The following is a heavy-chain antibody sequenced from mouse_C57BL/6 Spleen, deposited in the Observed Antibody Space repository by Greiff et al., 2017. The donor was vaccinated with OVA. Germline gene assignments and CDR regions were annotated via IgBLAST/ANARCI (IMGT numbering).Heavy chain of an antibody. CDR2: IDPSDSYP. CDR3: ARVGLRREYYFDY. CDR1: GYTFTSYW. D-gene: IGHD2-4*01. J-gene: IGHJ2*01. Sequence: VQLQQPGAELVRPGTSVKLSCKASGYTFTSYWMHWVKQRPGQGLEWIGVIDPSDSYPNYNQKFKGKATLTVDTSSSTAYMQLSSLTSEDSAVYYCARVGLRREYYFDYWGQGTTLTVSS. V-gene: IGHV1-59*01.